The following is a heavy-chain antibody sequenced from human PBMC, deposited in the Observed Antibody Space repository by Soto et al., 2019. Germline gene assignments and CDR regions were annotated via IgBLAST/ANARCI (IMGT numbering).Heavy chain of an antibody. D-gene: IGHD3-10*01. Sequence: SSFNFSCKTSGGTFSDSVTSWVRQAPGQGLEWMGGIVPIFGKANLAEKFQDRVTITADESTTTAYMELSSLRSDDSAVYYCARGRDGSNYYFDYWGQGTLVTVSS. V-gene: IGHV1-69*13. J-gene: IGHJ4*02. CDR3: ARGRDGSNYYFDY. CDR1: GGTFSDSV. CDR2: IVPIFGKA.